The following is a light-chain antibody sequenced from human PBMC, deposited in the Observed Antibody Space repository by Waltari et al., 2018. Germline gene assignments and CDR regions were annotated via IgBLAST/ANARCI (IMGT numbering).Light chain of an antibody. CDR1: SSDVGGYNY. J-gene: IGLJ3*02. CDR2: VVN. V-gene: IGLV2-11*01. Sequence: QSALTQPRSVSGSPGQSVTISCTGTSSDVGGYNYVPWYQQHPGKVPKIMVYVVNKRPSGVPDRFSGSKSGYTASLTISGLQAEDEADYYCSSYAGNYTWMFGGGTKLTVL. CDR3: SSYAGNYTWM.